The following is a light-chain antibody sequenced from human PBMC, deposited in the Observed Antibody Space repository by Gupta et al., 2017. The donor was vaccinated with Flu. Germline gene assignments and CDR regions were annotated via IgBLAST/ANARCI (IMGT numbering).Light chain of an antibody. CDR1: SSDIGAGFD. J-gene: IGLJ3*02. Sequence: VTISCAGSSSDIGAGFDVHWYQQLPGTAPKHHFAYNTERPSGVPDRFSGSKAGTSAARIIAVLQAEDEAEDDCQSYDSNMSAWVFGGGTKLTVL. V-gene: IGLV1-40*01. CDR2: YNT. CDR3: QSYDSNMSAWV.